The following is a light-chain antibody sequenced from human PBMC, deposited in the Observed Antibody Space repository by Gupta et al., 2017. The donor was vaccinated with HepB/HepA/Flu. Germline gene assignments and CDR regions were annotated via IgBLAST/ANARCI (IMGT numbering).Light chain of an antibody. CDR3: QQDYDWPST. CDR2: GAS. CDR1: QTISTN. V-gene: IGKV3-15*01. J-gene: IGKJ1*01. Sequence: EIVMTQSPATLSVSPGERATLSCRASQTISTNLAWYQQIPGQFPRLLIYGASTRATGIPVRFSDRGSGTEFTLTISSLQPEDFAIYYCQQDYDWPSTFGQGTKEDIK.